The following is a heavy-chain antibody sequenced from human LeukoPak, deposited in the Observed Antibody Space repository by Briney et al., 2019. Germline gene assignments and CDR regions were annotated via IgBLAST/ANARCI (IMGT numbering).Heavy chain of an antibody. CDR3: ARASRNEFQH. Sequence: SETLSLTCAVYGGSFSGYYWSWIRQPPGKGLEWIGEINHSGSTNYNLSLKSRVTISVDTSKNQFSLKLSSVTAADTAVYYCARASRNEFQHWGQGTLFTVSS. J-gene: IGHJ1*01. CDR1: GGSFSGYY. V-gene: IGHV4-34*01. D-gene: IGHD1-14*01. CDR2: INHSGST.